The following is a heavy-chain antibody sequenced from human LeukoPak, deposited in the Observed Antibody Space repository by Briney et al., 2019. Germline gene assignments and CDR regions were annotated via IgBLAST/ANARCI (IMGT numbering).Heavy chain of an antibody. V-gene: IGHV3-74*01. CDR1: GFTFGRNW. J-gene: IGHJ4*02. CDR2: INSDGSIT. CDR3: AKIDAY. Sequence: PGGSLRLSCAVSGFTFGRNWMHWVRQAPGKGLVWVSRINSDGSITNYADSVKGRFTISRDNAKNTLYLQMSSLRAEDTAVYYCAKIDAYWGQGTLVTVSS.